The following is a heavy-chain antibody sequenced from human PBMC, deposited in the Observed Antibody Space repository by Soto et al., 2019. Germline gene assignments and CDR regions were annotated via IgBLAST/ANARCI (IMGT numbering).Heavy chain of an antibody. Sequence: SETLSLTCTVSGGSISSYYWSWIRQPPGKGLEWIGYIYYSGSTNYNPSLKSRVTISVDTSKNQFSLKLSSVTAADTAVYYCARGGYFDWLSHPFFDYWGQGTLVTVS. CDR3: ARGGYFDWLSHPFFDY. D-gene: IGHD3-9*01. CDR1: GGSISSYY. CDR2: IYYSGST. J-gene: IGHJ4*02. V-gene: IGHV4-59*01.